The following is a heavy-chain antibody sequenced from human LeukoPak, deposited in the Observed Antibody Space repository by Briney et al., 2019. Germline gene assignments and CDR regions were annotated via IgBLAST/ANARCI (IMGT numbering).Heavy chain of an antibody. J-gene: IGHJ4*02. CDR2: ISGGGAST. Sequence: VGSLRLSCAASGFTFSSYAMSWVRQAPGKGLEWVSAISGGGASTYYADSVKGRFTISRDNSKNPLYLQMNSLRAEDTAVYYCARKGGYSSGWYLDYWGQGTLVTVSS. D-gene: IGHD6-19*01. CDR3: ARKGGYSSGWYLDY. CDR1: GFTFSSYA. V-gene: IGHV3-23*01.